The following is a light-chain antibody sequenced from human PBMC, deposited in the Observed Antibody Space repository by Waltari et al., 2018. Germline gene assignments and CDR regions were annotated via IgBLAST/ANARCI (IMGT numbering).Light chain of an antibody. CDR3: QSYDNSLTTWV. Sequence: QSVLTQPPSVSGAPGQRVTISCAGRSSNIGANFDVQWYQQVPGTAPKLLIQCNTNRPSGVPGRFSGSKSGTSASLAITGLQPEDEADYYCQSYDNSLTTWVFGGGTTLTVL. V-gene: IGLV1-40*01. J-gene: IGLJ3*02. CDR2: CNT. CDR1: SSNIGANFD.